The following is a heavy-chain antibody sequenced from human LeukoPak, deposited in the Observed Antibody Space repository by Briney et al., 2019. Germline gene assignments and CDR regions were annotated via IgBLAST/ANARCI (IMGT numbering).Heavy chain of an antibody. V-gene: IGHV1-2*02. CDR1: GYTFTGYY. J-gene: IGHJ5*02. CDR3: ARVGSGSYYNDNWFDP. CDR2: INPNSGGT. Sequence: ASVKVSCKASGYTFTGYYMHWVRQAPGQGLEWMGWINPNSGGTNYAQKFQGRVTMTRDTSISTAYMELSRLRSDDTAVYYYARVGSGSYYNDNWFDPWGQGTLVTVSS. D-gene: IGHD3-10*01.